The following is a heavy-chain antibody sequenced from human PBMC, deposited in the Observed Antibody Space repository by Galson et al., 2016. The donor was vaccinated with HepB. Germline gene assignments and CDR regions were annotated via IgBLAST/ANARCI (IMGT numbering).Heavy chain of an antibody. CDR3: ARDRLYYDILTGTSYWFDP. D-gene: IGHD3-9*01. CDR1: GGSIRSGDYY. Sequence: LSLTCSVSGGSIRSGDYYWSWIRQPPGKGLEWIGYIFYSGSAYYNPSLKSRVTLSVDTSKNQFSLKLSSVTAADTAVYYCARDRLYYDILTGTSYWFDPWGQGTLVTVSS. CDR2: IFYSGSA. J-gene: IGHJ5*02. V-gene: IGHV4-30-4*01.